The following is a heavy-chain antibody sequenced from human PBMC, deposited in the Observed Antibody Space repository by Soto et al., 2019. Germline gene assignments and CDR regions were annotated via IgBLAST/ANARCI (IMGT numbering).Heavy chain of an antibody. CDR2: IGADNGDT. D-gene: IGHD1-1*01. V-gene: IGHV1-18*01. CDR1: GYTFSTYG. J-gene: IGHJ5*02. Sequence: QVQLVQSGAEVKKPGASVKVSCKASGYTFSTYGFSWVRQAPGQGLEWMGWIGADNGDTNYAQNFQGRVTMTPDTSPTTSYMELRSLTSDDPAVCFCARDWKGAEGFDPWGQGTLVTVSS. CDR3: ARDWKGAEGFDP.